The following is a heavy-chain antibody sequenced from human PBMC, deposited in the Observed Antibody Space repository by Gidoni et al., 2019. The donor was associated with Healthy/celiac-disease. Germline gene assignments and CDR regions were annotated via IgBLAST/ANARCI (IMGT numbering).Heavy chain of an antibody. D-gene: IGHD6-19*01. Sequence: QVQLVESGGGVVQPGRSLRLSCAASGFTFSSYGMHWVRQAPGKGLEWVAVIWYDGSNKYYADSVKGRFTISRDNSKNTLYLQMNSLRAEDTAVYYCARDEGIAVAWMNYWGQGTLVTVSS. CDR2: IWYDGSNK. J-gene: IGHJ4*02. CDR3: ARDEGIAVAWMNY. V-gene: IGHV3-33*01. CDR1: GFTFSSYG.